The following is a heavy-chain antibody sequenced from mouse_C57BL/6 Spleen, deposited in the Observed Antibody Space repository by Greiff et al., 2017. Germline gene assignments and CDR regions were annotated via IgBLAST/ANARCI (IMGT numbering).Heavy chain of an antibody. V-gene: IGHV1-50*01. CDR1: GYTFTSYW. D-gene: IGHD3-1*01. Sequence: QVQLQQPGAELVKPGASVKLSCKASGYTFTSYWMQWVKQRPGQGLEWIGEIDPSDSYTNYNQKFKGKATLTVDTSSSTAYMQLSSLTSEDSAVYYCARPPRAMYYWGQGTSVTVSS. CDR2: IDPSDSYT. J-gene: IGHJ4*01. CDR3: ARPPRAMYY.